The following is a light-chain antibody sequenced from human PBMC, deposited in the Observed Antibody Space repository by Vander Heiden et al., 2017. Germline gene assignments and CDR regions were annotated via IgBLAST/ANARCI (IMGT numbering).Light chain of an antibody. CDR2: WAS. CDR3: QQYYDSPLT. J-gene: IGKJ4*01. V-gene: IGKV4-1*01. CDR1: QCVLFSSNNKNY. Sequence: IVMTQSPDSLAVSLGERATINCKSSQCVLFSSNNKNYLAWYQQKPGQPPKLLISWASTRQSGVPDRFSGSGSGTDFTLTISSLQAEDVAVYYCQQYYDSPLTFGGGTKVEIK.